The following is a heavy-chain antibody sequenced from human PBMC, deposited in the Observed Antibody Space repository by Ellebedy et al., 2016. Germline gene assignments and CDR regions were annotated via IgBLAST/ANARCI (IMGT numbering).Heavy chain of an antibody. CDR3: AKDFTAYCGGECSSPLDY. Sequence: GESLKISXAASGFTFSSYSMNWDRQAPGKGLEWVSAISGSGGSTYYADSVKGRFTISRDNAKNSLYLQMNSLRPEDTALYYCAKDFTAYCGGECSSPLDYWGQGTLVTVSS. J-gene: IGHJ4*02. V-gene: IGHV3-21*04. CDR2: ISGSGGST. D-gene: IGHD2-21*01. CDR1: GFTFSSYS.